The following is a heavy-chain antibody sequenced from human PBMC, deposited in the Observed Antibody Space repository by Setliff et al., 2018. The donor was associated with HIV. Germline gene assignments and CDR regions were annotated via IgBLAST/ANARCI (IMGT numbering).Heavy chain of an antibody. Sequence: GESLKISCAAPGFTFSSYAMSWVRQAPGKGLEWVSATSGSGVGTYYADSVKGRFTISRDNSKNTLYLQMNSLRAEDTAVYYCAKHRDFGSGSYFDHWGQGTKVTVSS. V-gene: IGHV3-23*01. D-gene: IGHD3-10*01. CDR1: GFTFSSYA. J-gene: IGHJ4*02. CDR2: TSGSGVGT. CDR3: AKHRDFGSGSYFDH.